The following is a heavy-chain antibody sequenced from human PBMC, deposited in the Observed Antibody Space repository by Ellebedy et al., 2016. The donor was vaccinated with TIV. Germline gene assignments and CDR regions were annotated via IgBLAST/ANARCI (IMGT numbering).Heavy chain of an antibody. V-gene: IGHV4-59*01. CDR3: ALTKMGPKAGWFDP. D-gene: IGHD1-26*01. J-gene: IGHJ5*02. CDR2: IYYSGST. Sequence: SETLSLTCTVSGGSTSSYYWSWIRQPPGKGLEWIGYIYYSGSTNYNPSLKSRVTISVDTSKNQFSLKLSSVTAADTAVYYCALTKMGPKAGWFDPWGQGTLVTVSS. CDR1: GGSTSSYY.